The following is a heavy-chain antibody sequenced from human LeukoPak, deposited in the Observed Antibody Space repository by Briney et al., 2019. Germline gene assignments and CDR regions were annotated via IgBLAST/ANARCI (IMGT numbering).Heavy chain of an antibody. Sequence: PGGSLRLSCAASGFIFSCYAMSWVRQAPGKGLEWVSAISGSGGSTYYADSVKGRFTISRDNSKNTLYLQMSSLRAEDTAVYYCAKDRRIAVAGTMVDYWGQGILVTVST. J-gene: IGHJ4*02. CDR1: GFIFSCYA. D-gene: IGHD6-19*01. CDR2: ISGSGGST. V-gene: IGHV3-23*01. CDR3: AKDRRIAVAGTMVDY.